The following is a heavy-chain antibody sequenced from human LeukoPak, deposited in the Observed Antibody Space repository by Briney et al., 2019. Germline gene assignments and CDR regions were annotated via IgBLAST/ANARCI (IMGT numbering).Heavy chain of an antibody. V-gene: IGHV3-48*04. CDR2: ISETI. CDR1: GFVFSRDN. CDR3: ARDLTCSSTSCSQEFDY. J-gene: IGHJ4*02. Sequence: GGSLRLSCIASGFVFSRDNMNWVRQAPGKGLEWVAHISETIYYADSVQGRFTISRDNAKNSLYLQMNSLRAEDTAVYYCARDLTCSSTSCSQEFDYWGQGTLVTVSS. D-gene: IGHD2-2*01.